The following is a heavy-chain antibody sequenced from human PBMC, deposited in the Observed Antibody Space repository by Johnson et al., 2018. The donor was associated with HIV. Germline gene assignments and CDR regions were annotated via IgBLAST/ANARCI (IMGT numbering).Heavy chain of an antibody. CDR3: ARDWAMVQGSTVRTGAFYI. CDR2: ICSNGGST. V-gene: IGHV3-64*01. J-gene: IGHJ3*02. D-gene: IGHD3-10*01. Sequence: EVQLVESGGGLVQPGGSLRLSCAASGFTFSSYAMHWVRQPPGKGLEYVSAICSNGGSTYSAHYVKGRFTISRDNSTNTLYLQMGSLSAEERAVYYCARDWAMVQGSTVRTGAFYIWGQGTMVTVSS. CDR1: GFTFSSYA.